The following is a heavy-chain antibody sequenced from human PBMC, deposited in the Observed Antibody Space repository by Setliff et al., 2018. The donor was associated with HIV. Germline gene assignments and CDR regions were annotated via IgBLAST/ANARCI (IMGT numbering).Heavy chain of an antibody. Sequence: SETLSLTCTVSGGSTFYWSWIRQPAGKGLEWIGHIDTSGSTNYNPSLKSRVSMSLDTSKNQFSLSLSSVTAADTAIYYCARHVSVGPTYYYDSWGQGTLVTVSS. V-gene: IGHV4-4*07. CDR3: ARHVSVGPTYYYDS. D-gene: IGHD3-3*01. CDR1: GGSTFY. J-gene: IGHJ4*02. CDR2: IDTSGST.